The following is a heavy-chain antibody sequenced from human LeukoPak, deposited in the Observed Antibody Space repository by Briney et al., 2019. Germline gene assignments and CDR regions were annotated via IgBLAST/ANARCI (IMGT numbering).Heavy chain of an antibody. D-gene: IGHD1-14*01. Sequence: PSDTLSLTCTVSGDSISTSKSYWGWIRQPPLKGLEWIGSIYYTGNTYYNASLKSRVTISVDTSKNQFSLKLSSVTAADTAVYYCARGLRYNWNHPIDYWGQGTLVTVSS. J-gene: IGHJ4*02. CDR1: GDSISTSKSY. V-gene: IGHV4-39*01. CDR3: ARGLRYNWNHPIDY. CDR2: IYYTGNT.